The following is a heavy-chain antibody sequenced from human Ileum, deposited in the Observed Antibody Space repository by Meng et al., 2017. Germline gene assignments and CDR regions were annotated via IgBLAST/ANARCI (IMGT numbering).Heavy chain of an antibody. D-gene: IGHD1-26*01. Sequence: GHLQQSAPGLLKPPGTLSLTSAVSGGSISTSDWWSWVRQPPGKGLEWIGEIHHSGSTNYNPSLKSRVTISVDKSKNQFSLKLNSVTAADTAVYYCAREWSGSYRHFDYWGQGTLVTVSS. V-gene: IGHV4-4*03. J-gene: IGHJ4*02. CDR2: IHHSGST. CDR1: GGSISTSDW. CDR3: AREWSGSYRHFDY.